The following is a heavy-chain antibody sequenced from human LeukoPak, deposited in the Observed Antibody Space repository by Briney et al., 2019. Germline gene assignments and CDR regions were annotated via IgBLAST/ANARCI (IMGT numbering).Heavy chain of an antibody. CDR1: GGSFSGHY. CDR3: ARVRGYCSSTSCYYWFDP. D-gene: IGHD2-2*01. V-gene: IGHV4-34*01. Sequence: SETLSLTCAVYGGSFSGHYWSWIRQPPGKGLEYIGEISPSGSTNYHPSLKSRVTISVDTSKNQFSLKLSSVTAADTAVYYCARVRGYCSSTSCYYWFDPWGQGTLVTVSS. J-gene: IGHJ5*02. CDR2: ISPSGST.